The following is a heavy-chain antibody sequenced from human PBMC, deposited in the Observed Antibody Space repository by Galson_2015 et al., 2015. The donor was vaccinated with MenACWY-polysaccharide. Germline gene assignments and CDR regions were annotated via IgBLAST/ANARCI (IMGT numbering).Heavy chain of an antibody. J-gene: IGHJ4*02. CDR1: GFTFRSYG. D-gene: IGHD2-21*02. V-gene: IGHV3-30*02. CDR2: IRYDGSNK. Sequence: SLRLSCAASGFTFRSYGMQWVRQAPGKGLEWVTIIRYDGSNKYYADSVKGRFTISRDNSKNTLYLQMNSLRAEDTAVYYCATARGCGGDCYYFDYWGQGTLVAVSS. CDR3: ATARGCGGDCYYFDY.